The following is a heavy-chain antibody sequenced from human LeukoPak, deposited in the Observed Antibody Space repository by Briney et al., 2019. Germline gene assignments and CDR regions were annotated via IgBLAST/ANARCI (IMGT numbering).Heavy chain of an antibody. CDR1: GGTFSSYA. CDR3: ARDPMQEYCGGDCYSP. J-gene: IGHJ5*02. D-gene: IGHD2-21*02. Sequence: SVKVSCKASGGTFSSYAISWVRPAPGQGLEWMGGIIPIFGTANYPQKFQGRVTITADESTSTAYMELSSLRSEDTAVYYCARDPMQEYCGGDCYSPWGQGTLVTVSS. V-gene: IGHV1-69*01. CDR2: IIPIFGTA.